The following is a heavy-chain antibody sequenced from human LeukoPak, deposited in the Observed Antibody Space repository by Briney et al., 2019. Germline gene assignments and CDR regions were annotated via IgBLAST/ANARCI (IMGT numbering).Heavy chain of an antibody. J-gene: IGHJ4*02. D-gene: IGHD2-15*01. V-gene: IGHV5-51*01. Sequence: GESLKISCNISGYRLTNNWLGWMRQVPGKGLEWMGLIYPGDSDTRYSPSFQGQVTFSVDMSISTAYLQWSGLKTSDTAIYYCVRFGLRSSLDYWGQGTLVTVSS. CDR1: GYRLTNNW. CDR2: IYPGDSDT. CDR3: VRFGLRSSLDY.